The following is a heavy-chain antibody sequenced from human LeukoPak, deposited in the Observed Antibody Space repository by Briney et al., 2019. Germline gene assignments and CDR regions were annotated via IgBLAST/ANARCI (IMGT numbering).Heavy chain of an antibody. D-gene: IGHD3-10*01. Sequence: PSETLSLTCTVSGGSISSSSYYWGWIRQPPGKGLEWIGSIYYSGSTYYNPSLKSRVTISVDTSKNQFSLKLSSVTAADTAVYYCARLSRGRWVYYFDYWGQGTLVTVSS. CDR1: GGSISSSSYY. V-gene: IGHV4-39*01. CDR3: ARLSRGRWVYYFDY. J-gene: IGHJ4*02. CDR2: IYYSGST.